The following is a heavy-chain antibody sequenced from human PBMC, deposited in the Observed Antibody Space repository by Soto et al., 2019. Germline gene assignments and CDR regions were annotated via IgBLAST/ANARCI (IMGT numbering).Heavy chain of an antibody. CDR3: ARLGSSGWYQGSYFDY. J-gene: IGHJ4*02. D-gene: IGHD6-19*01. Sequence: QLQLQESGPGLVKPSETLSLTCTVSGGSITRNNHYWGWIRQSPGKGLEWIGSILYSGSINYNPSLKSQVTISVETSKNQFSLKMSSVTAADTAVYYCARLGSSGWYQGSYFDYWGQGTLVTVSS. V-gene: IGHV4-39*01. CDR1: GGSITRNNHY. CDR2: ILYSGSI.